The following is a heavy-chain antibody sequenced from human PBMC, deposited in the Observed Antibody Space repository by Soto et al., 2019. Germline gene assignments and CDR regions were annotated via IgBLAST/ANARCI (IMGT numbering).Heavy chain of an antibody. V-gene: IGHV3-23*01. CDR1: GFTFSSYA. CDR3: AKRTIFGVVIIYYGMDV. Sequence: SLRLSCAASGFTFSSYAMSWVRQAPGKGLEWVSAISGSGGSTYYADSVKGRFTISRDNSKNTLYLQMNSLRAEDTAVYYFAKRTIFGVVIIYYGMDVWGQGTTVTVSS. J-gene: IGHJ6*02. CDR2: ISGSGGST. D-gene: IGHD3-3*01.